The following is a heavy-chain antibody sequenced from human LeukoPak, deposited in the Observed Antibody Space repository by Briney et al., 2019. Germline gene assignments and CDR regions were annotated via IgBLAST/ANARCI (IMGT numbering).Heavy chain of an antibody. CDR1: GGTFSSYA. V-gene: IGHV1-69*04. CDR2: IISILGIA. Sequence: SVKVSCTASGGTFSSYAISWVRQAPGQGLEWMGRIISILGIATYAQQFQGRVTITADKSTSTAYMELSSLRSEDTVVYYCARDRSCSGGSCYSQQTYYYYGMDVWGQGTTVTVSS. J-gene: IGHJ6*02. CDR3: ARDRSCSGGSCYSQQTYYYYGMDV. D-gene: IGHD2-15*01.